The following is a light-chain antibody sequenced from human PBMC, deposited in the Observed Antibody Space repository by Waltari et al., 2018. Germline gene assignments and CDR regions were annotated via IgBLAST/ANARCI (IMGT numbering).Light chain of an antibody. Sequence: SYELPQPPSFSVSPGQTPSIPCPGDHLGDNYLCWYQQKPGQSPVLVICRDTKRPSGIPERFSGSNSGNTATLTISGTQAMDEADYYCQVWDGTTGVFGTGTKVTVL. CDR2: RDT. J-gene: IGLJ1*01. CDR3: QVWDGTTGV. CDR1: HLGDNY. V-gene: IGLV3-1*01.